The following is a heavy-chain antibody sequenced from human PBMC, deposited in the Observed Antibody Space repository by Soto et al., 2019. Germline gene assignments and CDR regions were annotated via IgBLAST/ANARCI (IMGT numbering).Heavy chain of an antibody. CDR1: GYTFTSYG. Sequence: VASVKVSCKASGYTFTSYGISLVRQAPGQGLEWMGWISAYNGNSNYAQKLQGRVTMTTDTSTSTAYMELRSLRSDDTAVYYCATGHSGYDRPPAVRVYGMDVWGQGTTVTVSS. CDR2: ISAYNGNS. CDR3: ATGHSGYDRPPAVRVYGMDV. J-gene: IGHJ6*02. V-gene: IGHV1-18*04. D-gene: IGHD5-12*01.